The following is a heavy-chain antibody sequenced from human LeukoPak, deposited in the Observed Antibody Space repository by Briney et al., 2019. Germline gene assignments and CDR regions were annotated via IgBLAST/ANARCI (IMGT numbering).Heavy chain of an antibody. CDR3: ATGITMIVVVNY. V-gene: IGHV4-39*01. J-gene: IGHJ4*02. Sequence: SKTLSLTCTVSGGSISSSSYYWGWIRQPPGEGLEWIGSIYYSGSTYYNPSLKSRVTISVDTSKNQFSLKLCSVTAADTAVYYCATGITMIVVVNYWGQGTLVTVSS. CDR1: GGSISSSSYY. CDR2: IYYSGST. D-gene: IGHD3-22*01.